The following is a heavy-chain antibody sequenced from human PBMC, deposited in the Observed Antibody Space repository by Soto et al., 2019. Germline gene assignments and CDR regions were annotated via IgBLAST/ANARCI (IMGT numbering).Heavy chain of an antibody. CDR2: IYSSGNT. V-gene: IGHV4-4*07. CDR1: GGTISGYY. Sequence: LSLTCSVSGGTISGYYWTWIRQPAGKGLEWIGRIYSSGNTKYNPSLQSRVTMSLDTSNNQFSLRLTSVTAADTAVYYCARGQRFSDWFDPWGRGTLVTVSS. D-gene: IGHD3-3*01. CDR3: ARGQRFSDWFDP. J-gene: IGHJ5*02.